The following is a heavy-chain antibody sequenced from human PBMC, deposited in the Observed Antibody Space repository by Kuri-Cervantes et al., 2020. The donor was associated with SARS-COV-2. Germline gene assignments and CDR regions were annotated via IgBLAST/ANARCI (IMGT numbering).Heavy chain of an antibody. CDR3: ARGDWGSETLDV. J-gene: IGHJ6*04. Sequence: ASVKVSCKASGYTFTSYYMHWVRQAPGQGLEWMGIINPSGGSTSYAQKFQGRVTITADKSTSTAYMELSSLRSEDTAVYYCARGDWGSETLDVWGKGTTVTVSS. V-gene: IGHV1-46*01. CDR2: INPSGGST. CDR1: GYTFTSYY. D-gene: IGHD7-27*01.